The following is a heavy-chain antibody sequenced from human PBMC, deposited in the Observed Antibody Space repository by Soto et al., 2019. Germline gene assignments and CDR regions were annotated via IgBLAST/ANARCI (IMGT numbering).Heavy chain of an antibody. V-gene: IGHV3-23*01. Sequence: GGSLSLSCAASGFTFSSYAMCWVRQAPGKGLEWVSALGGTGGRAYYADSVKGRFTVSRDNSRNTLFLQMNSLRVEDTAIYYCAKADRPYYEILTGPDYWGQGTLVTVSS. CDR2: LGGTGGRA. D-gene: IGHD3-9*01. CDR3: AKADRPYYEILTGPDY. CDR1: GFTFSSYA. J-gene: IGHJ4*02.